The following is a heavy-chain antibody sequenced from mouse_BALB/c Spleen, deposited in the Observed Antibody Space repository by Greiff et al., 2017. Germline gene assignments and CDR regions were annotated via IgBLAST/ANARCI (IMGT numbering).Heavy chain of an antibody. Sequence: EVKVVESGGGLVKPGGSLKLSCAASGFAFSSYDMSWVRQTPEKRLEWVAYISSGGGSTYYPDTVKGRFTISRDNAKNTLYLQMSSLKSEDTAMYYCARHEEGYYYGSSYPMDYWGQGTSVTVSS. CDR3: ARHEEGYYYGSSYPMDY. V-gene: IGHV5-12-1*01. D-gene: IGHD1-1*01. CDR2: ISSGGGST. CDR1: GFAFSSYD. J-gene: IGHJ4*01.